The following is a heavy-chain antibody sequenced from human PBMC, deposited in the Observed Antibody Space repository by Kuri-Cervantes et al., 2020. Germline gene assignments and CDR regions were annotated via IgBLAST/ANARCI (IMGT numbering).Heavy chain of an antibody. D-gene: IGHD6-19*01. CDR3: ARDLTHSRGWPVFGY. V-gene: IGHV1-2*02. Sequence: ASVQVSCKASGYTFTGYYMHWVRQAPGQGLEWMGWINPNSGGTNCAQKFQGRVTMTRDTSISTAYMELSRLRSDDTAVYYCARDLTHSRGWPVFGYWGQGTLVTVSS. J-gene: IGHJ4*02. CDR2: INPNSGGT. CDR1: GYTFTGYY.